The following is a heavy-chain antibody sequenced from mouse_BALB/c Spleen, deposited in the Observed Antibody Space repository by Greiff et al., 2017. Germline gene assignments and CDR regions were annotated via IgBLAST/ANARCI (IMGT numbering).Heavy chain of an antibody. CDR3: ARHQLRPDYYAMDY. V-gene: IGHV5-12-2*01. Sequence: DVHLVESGGGLVQPGGSLKLSCAASGFTFSSYTMSWVRQTPEKRLEWVAYISNGGGSTYYPDTVKGRFTISRDNAKNTLYLQMSSLKSEDTAMYYCARHQLRPDYYAMDYWGQGTSVTVSS. J-gene: IGHJ4*01. CDR2: ISNGGGST. CDR1: GFTFSSYT. D-gene: IGHD1-2*01.